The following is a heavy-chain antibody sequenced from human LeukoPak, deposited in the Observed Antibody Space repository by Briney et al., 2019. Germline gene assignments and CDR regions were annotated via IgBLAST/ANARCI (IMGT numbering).Heavy chain of an antibody. V-gene: IGHV3-33*01. D-gene: IGHD6-13*01. J-gene: IGHJ4*02. CDR1: GFSFNTYV. CDR3: AAEPAPAAFDY. CDR2: IWSDGSVM. Sequence: GTSLRLSCAASGFSFNTYVMHWVRQAPGKGLEWVALIWSDGSVMLYADSVKGRFTISRDNSKSTLFLQMDSLRAEGTGVYYCAAEPAPAAFDYWGQGTLVTVSS.